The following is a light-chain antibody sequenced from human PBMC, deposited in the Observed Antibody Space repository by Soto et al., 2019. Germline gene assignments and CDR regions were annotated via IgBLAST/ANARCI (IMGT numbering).Light chain of an antibody. V-gene: IGLV2-14*01. J-gene: IGLJ1*01. CDR1: SSDVGGYNY. CDR3: SSYTNSSTHV. Sequence: QSALTQPASVSGSPGQSITISCTGTSSDVGGYNYVSWYQQHPGNAPKLMIYDVSNRPSGVSNRFSGSKSGNTASLTISGLQAEDEADYYCSSYTNSSTHVFGTGTKVTVX. CDR2: DVS.